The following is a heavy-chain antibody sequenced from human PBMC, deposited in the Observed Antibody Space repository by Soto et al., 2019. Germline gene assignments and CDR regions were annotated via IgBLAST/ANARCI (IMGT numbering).Heavy chain of an antibody. CDR1: GFTFSSYA. CDR3: ARDRDTSTWYIYPIDY. V-gene: IGHV3-23*01. Sequence: GGSLRLSCAASGFTFSSYAMSWVRQAPGKGLEWVLSISGSGGSTFYADSVKGRFTISRDNSKNTVFLQMNSLRAEDTAVYYCARDRDTSTWYIYPIDYWGQGTLVTVSS. D-gene: IGHD6-13*01. J-gene: IGHJ4*02. CDR2: ISGSGGST.